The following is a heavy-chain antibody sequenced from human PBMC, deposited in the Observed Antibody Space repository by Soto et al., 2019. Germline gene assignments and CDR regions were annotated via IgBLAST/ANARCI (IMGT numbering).Heavy chain of an antibody. CDR2: ISYDGSNK. V-gene: IGHV3-30*18. D-gene: IGHD3-22*01. J-gene: IGHJ4*02. CDR3: AKDTYYYDSSGDFDY. CDR1: GFTFSSYG. Sequence: QVQLGESGGGVVQPGRSLRLSCAASGFTFSSYGMHWVRQAPGKGLEWVAVISYDGSNKYYADSVKGRFTISRDNSKNTLYLQMNSLRAEDTAVYYCAKDTYYYDSSGDFDYWGQGTLVTVSS.